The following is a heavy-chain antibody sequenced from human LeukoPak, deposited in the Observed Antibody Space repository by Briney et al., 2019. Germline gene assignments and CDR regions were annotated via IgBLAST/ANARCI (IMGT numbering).Heavy chain of an antibody. D-gene: IGHD6-13*01. Sequence: ASVKVSCKASGYTFTSYGISWVRQAPGQGLEWMGWISAYNGNTNYAQKLQGRVTMTTDTSTSTAYMELRSLRSDDTAVHYCARAILRGTAPYYFDYWGQGTLVTVSS. CDR3: ARAILRGTAPYYFDY. V-gene: IGHV1-18*04. CDR2: ISAYNGNT. J-gene: IGHJ4*02. CDR1: GYTFTSYG.